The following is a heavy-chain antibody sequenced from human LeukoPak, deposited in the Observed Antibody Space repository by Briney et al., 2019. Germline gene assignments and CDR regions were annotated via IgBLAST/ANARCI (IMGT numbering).Heavy chain of an antibody. CDR1: GGSISSYY. Sequence: SETLSLTCTVSGGSISSYYWSWIRQPPGKGLEWIEYIYYSGSTNYNPSLKSRVTISVDTSKNQFSLKLSSVTAADTAVYYCARDSGGSGHFDYWGQGTLVTVSS. V-gene: IGHV4-59*01. D-gene: IGHD2-15*01. CDR3: ARDSGGSGHFDY. CDR2: IYYSGST. J-gene: IGHJ4*02.